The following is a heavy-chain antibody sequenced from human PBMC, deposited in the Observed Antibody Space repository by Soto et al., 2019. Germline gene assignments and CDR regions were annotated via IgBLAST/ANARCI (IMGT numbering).Heavy chain of an antibody. CDR2: ISAHNGNT. J-gene: IGHJ4*02. CDR3: ARGRYGDY. CDR1: GYGFTTYG. D-gene: IGHD1-1*01. V-gene: IGHV1-18*01. Sequence: QVHLVQSGAEVKKPGASVKVSCKGSGYGFTTYGITWVRQAPGQGLEWMAWISAHNGNTNYAQKLQGRVTVTRDTSTSTAYIELRILRSDDTAAYYCARGRYGDYWGQGALVTVSS.